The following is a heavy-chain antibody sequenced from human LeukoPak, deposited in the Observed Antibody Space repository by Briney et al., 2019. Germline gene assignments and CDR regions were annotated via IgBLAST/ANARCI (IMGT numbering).Heavy chain of an antibody. Sequence: SETLSLTCTVSGGSISSYYWSWIRQPAGKGLEWIGRIYTSGSTNYNPSLKSRVTMSVDTSKNQFSLKLSSVTAADTAVYYCARGYYDSSGYLVFDYWGQGTLVTVSS. J-gene: IGHJ4*02. V-gene: IGHV4-4*07. CDR1: GGSISSYY. CDR3: ARGYYDSSGYLVFDY. CDR2: IYTSGST. D-gene: IGHD3-22*01.